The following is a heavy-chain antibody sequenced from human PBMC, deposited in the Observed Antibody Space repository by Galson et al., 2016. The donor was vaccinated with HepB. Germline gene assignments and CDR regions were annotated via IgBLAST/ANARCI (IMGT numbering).Heavy chain of an antibody. D-gene: IGHD5-18*01. CDR1: GFSLSTRGMC. CDR3: ARVGGGGGYNYGYLYDY. Sequence: PALVKPTQTLTLICTFSGFSLSTRGMCVSWIRQPPGKALEWLALIDWDDDKYYSTSLKTRLTISKDTSKNQVVLTMTNMDPVDTATYYCARVGGGGGYNYGYLYDYWGQGTLVTVSS. V-gene: IGHV2-70*01. CDR2: IDWDDDK. J-gene: IGHJ4*02.